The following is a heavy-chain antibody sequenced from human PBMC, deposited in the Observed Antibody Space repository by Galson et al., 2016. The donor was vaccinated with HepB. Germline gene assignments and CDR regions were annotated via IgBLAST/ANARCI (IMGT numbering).Heavy chain of an antibody. CDR3: ARKREQRGFGELSDLYYFAY. Sequence: SETLSLTCAVSGGSISSISHSWDWIRQPPGKGLEWIGSLYNRGTTYYNPSLGGRVTISAAASKNRIPLKLSSVTAADTAVSYCARKREQRGFGELSDLYYFAYWGQGSRVTVSS. J-gene: IGHJ4*02. CDR1: GGSISSISHS. V-gene: IGHV4-39*01. D-gene: IGHD3-10*01. CDR2: LYNRGTT.